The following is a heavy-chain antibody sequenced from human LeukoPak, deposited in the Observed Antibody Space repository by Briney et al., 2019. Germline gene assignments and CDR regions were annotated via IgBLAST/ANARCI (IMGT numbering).Heavy chain of an antibody. Sequence: ASVEVSCKASGYTFTSYGISWVRQAPGQGLEWTGWISAYNGNTNYAQKLQGRVTMTTDTSTSTAYMELRSLRSDDTAVYYCARDVPYYDFWSGYSKFDYWGQGTLVTVSS. D-gene: IGHD3-3*01. CDR3: ARDVPYYDFWSGYSKFDY. CDR2: ISAYNGNT. V-gene: IGHV1-18*01. CDR1: GYTFTSYG. J-gene: IGHJ4*02.